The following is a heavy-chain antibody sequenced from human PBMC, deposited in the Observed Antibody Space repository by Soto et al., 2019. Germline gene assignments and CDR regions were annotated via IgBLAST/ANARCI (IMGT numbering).Heavy chain of an antibody. CDR2: ILHIGST. CDR1: GGSISTTNW. J-gene: IGHJ5*02. D-gene: IGHD3-22*01. CDR3: ASGFDSDGLYNGGHP. Sequence: VQLQESGPGLVKPSGTLSLTCTVSGGSISTTNWWSWVRQSPGKGLEWIGEILHIGSTNYNPSLKSRVTISIVQSKDQFSLRLSSVTAADTAVYYCASGFDSDGLYNGGHPWGQGTLVSVSS. V-gene: IGHV4-4*02.